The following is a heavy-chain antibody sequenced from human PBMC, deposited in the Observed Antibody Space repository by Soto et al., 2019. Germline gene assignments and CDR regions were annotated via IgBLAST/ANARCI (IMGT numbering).Heavy chain of an antibody. J-gene: IGHJ6*02. D-gene: IGHD2-15*01. CDR2: IVVGNGNT. V-gene: IGHV1-58*01. CDR3: ARYGGSYYYYYGMDV. CDR1: GFTFTSSA. Sequence: EASVKVSCKASGFTFTSSAVQWVRQARGQGLEWIGWIVVGNGNTNYAQKLQDRVTMTTDTSTSTAYMELRSLRSDDTAVYYCARYGGSYYYYYGMDVWGQGTTVTVSS.